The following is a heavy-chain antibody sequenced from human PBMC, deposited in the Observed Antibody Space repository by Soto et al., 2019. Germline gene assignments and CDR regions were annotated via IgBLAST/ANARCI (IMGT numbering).Heavy chain of an antibody. J-gene: IGHJ1*01. Sequence: QVQLVRPGAEVKKPGAPVKVSCKTSEYIFTAYSIHWVRQPPGQGLEWRGFVTPSGGSAHNAQSFEGRVTLNRDTSTSTFYMELSSLRSEDTAVYYCAREENCRGGTCYSEYFHHWGQGTLVTDSS. CDR3: AREENCRGGTCYSEYFHH. D-gene: IGHD2-15*01. CDR1: EYIFTAYS. V-gene: IGHV1-46*01. CDR2: VTPSGGSA.